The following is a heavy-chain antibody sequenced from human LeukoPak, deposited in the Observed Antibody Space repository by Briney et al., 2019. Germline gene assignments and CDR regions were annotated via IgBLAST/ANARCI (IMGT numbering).Heavy chain of an antibody. D-gene: IGHD3-22*01. CDR3: GAGSGYLDDAFDI. Sequence: SETLSLTCTVSGGSISSSSYYWGWIRQPPGKGLEWIGSIYYSGSTYHNPSLKSRVTISVDTSKNQFSLKLSSVTAADTAVYYCGAGSGYLDDAFDIWGQGTMVTVSS. CDR1: GGSISSSSYY. J-gene: IGHJ3*02. CDR2: IYYSGST. V-gene: IGHV4-39*01.